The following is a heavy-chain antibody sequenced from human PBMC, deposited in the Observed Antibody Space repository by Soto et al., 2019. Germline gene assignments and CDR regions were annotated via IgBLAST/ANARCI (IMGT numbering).Heavy chain of an antibody. J-gene: IGHJ4*02. D-gene: IGHD4-17*01. Sequence: GGSLRLSCAASGFTFSSYAMSWVRQAPGKGLEWVSAISGSGGTTYYADSVKGRFTISRDNSKNTLYLQMNSLRAEDTAVYYCAKDRNDYGDYEVFDYWGQGTLVTVSS. CDR1: GFTFSSYA. V-gene: IGHV3-23*01. CDR3: AKDRNDYGDYEVFDY. CDR2: ISGSGGTT.